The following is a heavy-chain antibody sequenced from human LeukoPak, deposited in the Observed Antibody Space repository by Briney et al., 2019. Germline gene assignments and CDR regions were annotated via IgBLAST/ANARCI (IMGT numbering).Heavy chain of an antibody. V-gene: IGHV4-31*03. J-gene: IGHJ4*02. CDR1: GDSISIGGHY. D-gene: IGHD6-19*01. Sequence: SEALSLTCTVSGDSISIGGHYWSWIRQHPGKGLECIGYMYYSGNTYYNPSLKSRVTISVDTSKNQFSLKLSSVTAADTAVYYCARGGQWLAPGTDYWGQGTLVTVSS. CDR2: MYYSGNT. CDR3: ARGGQWLAPGTDY.